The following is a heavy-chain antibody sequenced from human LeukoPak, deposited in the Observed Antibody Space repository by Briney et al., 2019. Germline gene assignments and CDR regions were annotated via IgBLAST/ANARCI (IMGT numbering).Heavy chain of an antibody. Sequence: GGSLRLSCAASGFTFSSYSMRWVRQAPGKGLEWVSSIISSTTSIYYADSVKGRFTISRDNAKNSLYLQMTSLRSEDTAVYYCASLGSTSDYWGQGTLVTVSS. D-gene: IGHD2-2*01. CDR1: GFTFSSYS. V-gene: IGHV3-21*01. J-gene: IGHJ4*02. CDR2: IISSTTSI. CDR3: ASLGSTSDY.